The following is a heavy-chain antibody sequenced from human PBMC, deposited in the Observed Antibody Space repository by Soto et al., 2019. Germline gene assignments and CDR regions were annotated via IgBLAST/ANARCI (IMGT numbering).Heavy chain of an antibody. CDR2: ISGSGGST. D-gene: IGHD2-8*01. Sequence: GGSLRLSCAASGFTFSSYAMSWVRQAPGKGLEWVSAISGSGGSTYYADSVKGRFTISRDNSKNTLYPQMNSLRAEDTAVYYCAKYQNIVLRSPGMDVWGQGTTVTVSS. J-gene: IGHJ6*02. CDR1: GFTFSSYA. V-gene: IGHV3-23*01. CDR3: AKYQNIVLRSPGMDV.